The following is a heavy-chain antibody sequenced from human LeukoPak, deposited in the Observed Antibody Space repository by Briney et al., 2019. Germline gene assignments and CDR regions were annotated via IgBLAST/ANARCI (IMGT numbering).Heavy chain of an antibody. CDR2: IYYSGST. CDR1: DGSITSSSYY. Sequence: SETLSLTCIVSDGSITSSSYYWGWIRQPPGKGLEWIGSIYYSGSTYYNPSLKSRVTISVDTSKNQFSLKLSSVTAADTAVYYCARRRVVAATGWFDPWGQGTLVTVSS. V-gene: IGHV4-39*01. J-gene: IGHJ5*02. D-gene: IGHD2-15*01. CDR3: ARRRVVAATGWFDP.